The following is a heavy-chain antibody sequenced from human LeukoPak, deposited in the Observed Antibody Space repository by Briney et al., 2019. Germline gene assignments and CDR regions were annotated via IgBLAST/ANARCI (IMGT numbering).Heavy chain of an antibody. CDR1: GLTFSDYY. CDR3: ARGAVPYYYYYMDV. V-gene: IGHV3-11*01. Sequence: GGSLRLSCAASGLTFSDYYMSWIRQAPGKGLEWVSYISSSGSTIYYADSVKGRFTISRDNAKNSLFLQMNSLRAEDTAVYYCARGAVPYYYYYMDVWGKGTTVTVSS. J-gene: IGHJ6*03. D-gene: IGHD2-2*01. CDR2: ISSSGSTI.